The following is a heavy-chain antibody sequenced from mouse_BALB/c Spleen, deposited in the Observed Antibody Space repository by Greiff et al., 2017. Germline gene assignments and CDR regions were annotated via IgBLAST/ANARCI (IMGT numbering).Heavy chain of an antibody. V-gene: IGHV5-12-1*01. CDR3: ARDGSSLSYYFDY. J-gene: IGHJ2*01. Sequence: EVMLVESGGGLVKPGGSLKLSCAASGFAFSSYDMSWVRQTPEKRLEWVAYISSGGGSTYYPDTVKGRFTISRDNAKNTLYLQMSSLKSEDTAMYYCARDGSSLSYYFDYWGQGTTLTVSS. CDR2: ISSGGGST. D-gene: IGHD1-1*01. CDR1: GFAFSSYD.